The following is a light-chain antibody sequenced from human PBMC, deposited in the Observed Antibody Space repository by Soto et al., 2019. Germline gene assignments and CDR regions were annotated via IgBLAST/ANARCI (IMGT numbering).Light chain of an antibody. CDR3: QQYTGPPTT. J-gene: IGKJ5*01. V-gene: IGKV3-20*01. CDR1: QSVSSSY. CDR2: GAS. Sequence: EIVLTQSPGTLSLSPGERATLSCRAGQSVSSSYLAWYQQKPGQAPRLLIYGASSRATGIPDRFSGSGSGTDFTLTITRLEPEDSAVYFCQQYTGPPTTFGQGTRLEIK.